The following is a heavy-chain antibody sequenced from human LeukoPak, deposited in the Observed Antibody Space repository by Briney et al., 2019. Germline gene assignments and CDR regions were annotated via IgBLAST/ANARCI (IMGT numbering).Heavy chain of an antibody. CDR3: ARDADYYYGMDV. CDR2: ISSSSSAI. V-gene: IGHV3-48*01. Sequence: GGSLRLSCAASGFTFSSYSMNWVRQAPGKGLEWVSYISSSSSAIYYADSVKGRFTISRDNAKNSLYLQMNSLRAEDTAVYYCARDADYYYGMDVWGQGTTVTVSS. J-gene: IGHJ6*02. CDR1: GFTFSSYS.